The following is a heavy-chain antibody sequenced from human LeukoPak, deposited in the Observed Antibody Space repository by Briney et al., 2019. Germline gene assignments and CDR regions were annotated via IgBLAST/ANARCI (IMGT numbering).Heavy chain of an antibody. CDR3: ARDRWYYYDSSGYYYWYFDL. CDR2: IYYSGST. CDR1: GGSISSGGYS. J-gene: IGHJ2*01. D-gene: IGHD3-22*01. V-gene: IGHV4-30-4*07. Sequence: SETLSLTCAVSGGSISSGGYSWSRIRQPPGKGLEWFGYIYYSGSTYYNPSLESRVTISVDTSKNQFSLKLSSVTAADTAVYYCARDRWYYYDSSGYYYWYFDLWGRGTLVTVSS.